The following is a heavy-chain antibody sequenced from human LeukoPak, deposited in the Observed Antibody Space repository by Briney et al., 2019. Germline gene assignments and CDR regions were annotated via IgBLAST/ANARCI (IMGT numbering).Heavy chain of an antibody. CDR3: ARRGSRASSGWRDNWFDP. CDR1: GGSISSGGYY. Sequence: PSETLSLTCTVSGGSISSGGYYWSWIRQHPGKGLEWIGYIYYSGSTYYNPSLKSRVTISVDTSKNQFSLKLSSVTAADTAVYYCARRGSRASSGWRDNWFDPWGQGTLVTVSS. D-gene: IGHD6-19*01. CDR2: IYYSGST. J-gene: IGHJ5*02. V-gene: IGHV4-31*03.